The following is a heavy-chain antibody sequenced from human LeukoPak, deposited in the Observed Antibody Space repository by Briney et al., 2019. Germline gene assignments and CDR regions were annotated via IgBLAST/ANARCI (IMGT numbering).Heavy chain of an antibody. CDR2: IKQDGSEK. J-gene: IGHJ6*03. V-gene: IGHV3-7*03. CDR1: GFTFSSYW. D-gene: IGHD1-14*01. CDR3: ARARRYPDSDYYYYMDV. Sequence: GGSLRLSCAASGFTFSSYWMSWVRQAPGKGLEWVANIKQDGSEKYYVDSVKGRFTISRDNAKNSLYLQMNSLRAEDTAVYYCARARRYPDSDYYYYMDVWGKGTTVTVSS.